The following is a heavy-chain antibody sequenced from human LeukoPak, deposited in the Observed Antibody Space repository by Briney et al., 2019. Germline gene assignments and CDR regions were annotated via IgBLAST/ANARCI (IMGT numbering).Heavy chain of an antibody. J-gene: IGHJ4*02. D-gene: IGHD6-13*01. Sequence: SETLSLTCAVSGYSISSGYYWGWIRQPPGKGLEWIGSIYHSGSTYYNPSLKSRVTISVDTSKNQFSLKLSSVTAADTAVYYCARRLSSSWYDDYFDYWGQGTLVTASS. CDR2: IYHSGST. CDR3: ARRLSSSWYDDYFDY. V-gene: IGHV4-38-2*01. CDR1: GYSISSGYY.